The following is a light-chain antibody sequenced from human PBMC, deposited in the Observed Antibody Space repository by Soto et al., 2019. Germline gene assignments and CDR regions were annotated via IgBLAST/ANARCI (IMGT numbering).Light chain of an antibody. CDR1: QSISSW. Sequence: DIQMTQSPSTLSASVGDRVTITCRASQSISSWLAWYQQKPGKAPKLLIYKASSLESGVPSRFSGSGSGTEFTLTISSLQPDDFETYYCQQYNSYSWTFGQATKVEIK. J-gene: IGKJ1*01. CDR3: QQYNSYSWT. V-gene: IGKV1-5*03. CDR2: KAS.